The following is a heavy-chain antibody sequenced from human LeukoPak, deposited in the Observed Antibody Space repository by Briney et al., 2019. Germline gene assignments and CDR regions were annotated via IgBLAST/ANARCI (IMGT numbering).Heavy chain of an antibody. CDR2: INPNSGGT. D-gene: IGHD6-13*01. CDR1: GYTFTGYY. J-gene: IGHJ6*02. V-gene: IGHV1-2*02. CDR3: ARGGGQQLGPYYYYYGMDV. Sequence: ASVKVSCKASGYTFTGYYMHWVRQAPGQGLEWMGWINPNSGGTNYAQKLQGRVTMTTDTSTSTAYMELRSLRSDDTAVYYCARGGGQQLGPYYYYYGMDVWGQGTTVTVSS.